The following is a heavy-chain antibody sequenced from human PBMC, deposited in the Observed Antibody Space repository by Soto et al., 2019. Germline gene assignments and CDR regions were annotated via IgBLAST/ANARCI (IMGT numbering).Heavy chain of an antibody. Sequence: SETLSLTCAVYGGSFSGYYWSWIHQPPGKGLEWIGEINHSGSTNYNPSLKSRVTISVDTSKNQFSLKLSSVTAADTAVYYCARAKTLKGYCSGGSCYSGGAPPYYYYGMDVWGQGTTVTVSS. V-gene: IGHV4-34*01. J-gene: IGHJ6*02. CDR2: INHSGST. CDR1: GGSFSGYY. CDR3: ARAKTLKGYCSGGSCYSGGAPPYYYYGMDV. D-gene: IGHD2-15*01.